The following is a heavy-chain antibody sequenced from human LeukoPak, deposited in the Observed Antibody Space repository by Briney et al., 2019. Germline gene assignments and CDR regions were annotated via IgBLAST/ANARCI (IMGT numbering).Heavy chain of an antibody. V-gene: IGHV3-30*04. J-gene: IGHJ5*02. D-gene: IGHD3-9*01. CDR2: ISYDGSNK. CDR1: GFTFSSYA. Sequence: GGSLRLSCAASGFTFSSYAMHWVRQAPGKGLEWVTIISYDGSNKYYADSVKGRFTISRDNSKNTLYLQMNSLRTEDTAVYYCARGDKQLIFNRNKGGFDPWGQGTLVTVSS. CDR3: ARGDKQLIFNRNKGGFDP.